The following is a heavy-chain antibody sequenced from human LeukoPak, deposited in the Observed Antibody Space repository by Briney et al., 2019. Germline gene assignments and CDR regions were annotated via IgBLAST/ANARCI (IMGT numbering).Heavy chain of an antibody. CDR1: GGSISSGDYY. V-gene: IGHV4-30-4*08. D-gene: IGHD1-1*01. Sequence: SETLSLTCTVSGGSISSGDYYWSWIRQPPGKGLEWIGYIYYSGSTYYNPSLKSRVTISVDTSKNQFSLKLSSVTAADTAVYYCARDRRLLEPDMDVWGKGTTVTVSS. J-gene: IGHJ6*03. CDR2: IYYSGST. CDR3: ARDRRLLEPDMDV.